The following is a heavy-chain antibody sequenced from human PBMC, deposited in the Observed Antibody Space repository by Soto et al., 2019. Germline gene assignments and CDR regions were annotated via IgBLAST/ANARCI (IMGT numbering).Heavy chain of an antibody. D-gene: IGHD1-1*01. V-gene: IGHV3-74*01. CDR2: ISPDGSST. J-gene: IGHJ4*02. CDR3: ARDNNWSYDY. CDR1: GFTFSASW. Sequence: PGGSLRLSCAASGFTFSASWMHWVRQTPGKELVWVSHISPDGSSTRDADSVQGRFINSRDNARSTLYLQMHSLRAEDTAVYYCARDNNWSYDYWGQGILVTVSS.